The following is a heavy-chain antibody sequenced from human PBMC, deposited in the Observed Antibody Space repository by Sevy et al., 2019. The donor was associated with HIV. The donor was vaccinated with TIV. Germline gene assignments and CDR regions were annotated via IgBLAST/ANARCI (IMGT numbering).Heavy chain of an antibody. J-gene: IGHJ4*02. CDR3: ATTKDYYESSGSPFDY. V-gene: IGHV1-24*01. CDR1: GKTLSQLS. Sequence: ASVKVSCKVSGKTLSQLSMHWVRQAPGKGLEWLGTFDPEDGETRYAQKLQGRVTMTEDTSTETAYMELRSLRSEDTALYYCATTKDYYESSGSPFDYWGQRTLVTVSS. D-gene: IGHD3-22*01. CDR2: FDPEDGET.